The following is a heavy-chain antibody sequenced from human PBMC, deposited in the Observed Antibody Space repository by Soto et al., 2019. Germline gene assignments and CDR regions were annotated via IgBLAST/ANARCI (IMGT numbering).Heavy chain of an antibody. D-gene: IGHD6-19*01. Sequence: VQLVESGGGVVQPGRSLRLSCAASGFTFSDYAMHWVRQAPGKGLEWVAVVSHDGRNTHYADSVKGRFTISRDSSKTTVSLEMTSLRAGDTAGYYCAKGGRQWLVTSGFNYWGQGALVTVSS. CDR1: GFTFSDYA. CDR2: VSHDGRNT. CDR3: AKGGRQWLVTSGFNY. J-gene: IGHJ4*02. V-gene: IGHV3-30*18.